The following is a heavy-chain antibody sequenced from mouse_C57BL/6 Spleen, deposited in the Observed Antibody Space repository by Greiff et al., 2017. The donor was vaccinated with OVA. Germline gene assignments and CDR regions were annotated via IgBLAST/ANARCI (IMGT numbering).Heavy chain of an antibody. CDR2: IYPGSGNT. Sequence: VQLQQSGPELVKPGASVKISRKASGYSFTSYYIHWVKQRPGQGLEWIGWIYPGSGNTKYNEKFKGKATLTADTSSSTAYMQLSSLTSEDSAVYYCAKGDYDYEGSMDYWGQGTSVTVSS. J-gene: IGHJ4*01. CDR1: GYSFTSYY. D-gene: IGHD2-4*01. V-gene: IGHV1-66*01. CDR3: AKGDYDYEGSMDY.